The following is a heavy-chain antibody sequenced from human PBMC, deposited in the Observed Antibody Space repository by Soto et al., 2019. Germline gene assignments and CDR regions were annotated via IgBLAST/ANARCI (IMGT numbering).Heavy chain of an antibody. V-gene: IGHV1-18*01. Sequence: ASVTVSCKASGYTFSNEGINWVRQAPGQGLEWMGWISAYNGNTEYAQNFHGRVTMTTDTSTSTAYMELRSLRSDDTAVYSCARGGPTSADYYYGMDVWGLGTTVTVSS. CDR2: ISAYNGNT. D-gene: IGHD3-10*01. J-gene: IGHJ6*02. CDR3: ARGGPTSADYYYGMDV. CDR1: GYTFSNEG.